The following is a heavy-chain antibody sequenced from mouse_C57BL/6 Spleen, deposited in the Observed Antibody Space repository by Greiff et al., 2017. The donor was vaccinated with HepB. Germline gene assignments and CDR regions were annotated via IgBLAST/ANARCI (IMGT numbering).Heavy chain of an antibody. CDR1: GYTFTSYW. CDR2: IYPGSGST. D-gene: IGHD2-1*01. V-gene: IGHV1-55*01. J-gene: IGHJ4*01. CDR3: ARKDGNYDAMDY. Sequence: QVQLQQPGAELVKPGASVKMSCKASGYTFTSYWITWVKQRPGQGLEWIGDIYPGSGSTNYNEKFKSKATLTVDTSSSTAYVQLSSLTSEDSAVYYCARKDGNYDAMDYWGQGTSVTVSS.